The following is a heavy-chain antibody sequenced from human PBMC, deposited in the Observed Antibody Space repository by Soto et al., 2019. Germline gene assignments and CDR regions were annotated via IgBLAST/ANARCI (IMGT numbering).Heavy chain of an antibody. Sequence: QVQLVQSGAEVKKPGSSVKVSCKASGGTFSSYAISWVRQAPGQGLEWMGGISPIFGTANYAQKFQGRVTITADKSTSTAYMELSSLRSEDTAVYYCASLGGYDYVWGSYRYAAPYYFDYWGQGTLVTVSS. J-gene: IGHJ4*02. CDR2: ISPIFGTA. CDR1: GGTFSSYA. CDR3: ASLGGYDYVWGSYRYAAPYYFDY. D-gene: IGHD3-16*02. V-gene: IGHV1-69*06.